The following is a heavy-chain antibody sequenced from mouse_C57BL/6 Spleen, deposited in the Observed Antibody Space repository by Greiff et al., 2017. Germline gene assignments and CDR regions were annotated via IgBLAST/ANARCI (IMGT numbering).Heavy chain of an antibody. CDR1: GYTFTSYW. CDR3: ASGSNYDAY. D-gene: IGHD2-5*01. V-gene: IGHV1-69*01. J-gene: IGHJ3*01. Sequence: QVQLQQPGAELVMPGASVKLSCKASGYTFTSYWMNWVKQRTGQGLEWIGEIDPSDSSTNYNQKFKVKSTLTVAKSSSTAYMQLSSLTSKDSAVYYCASGSNYDAYWGQGTLVTVSA. CDR2: IDPSDSST.